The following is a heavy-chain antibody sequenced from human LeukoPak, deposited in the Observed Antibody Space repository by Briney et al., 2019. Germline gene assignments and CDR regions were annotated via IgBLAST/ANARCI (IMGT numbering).Heavy chain of an antibody. J-gene: IGHJ4*02. CDR2: INHSGST. CDR3: ARGCSHLMVRGVMGY. D-gene: IGHD3-10*01. CDR1: GGSFSGYY. V-gene: IGHV4-34*01. Sequence: SETLSLTCAVYGGSFSGYYWSWIRQPPGKGLEWIGEINHSGSTNYNPSLKSRVTISVDTSKNQFSLKLSSVTAADTAVYYCARGCSHLMVRGVMGYWGQGTLVTVSS.